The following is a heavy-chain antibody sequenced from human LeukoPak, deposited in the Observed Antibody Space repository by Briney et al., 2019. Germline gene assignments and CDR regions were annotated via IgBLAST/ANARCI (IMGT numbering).Heavy chain of an antibody. CDR2: IYSGGST. CDR1: GFTVSSNY. V-gene: IGHV3-53*01. J-gene: IGHJ4*02. D-gene: IGHD5-24*01. Sequence: GGSLRLSCAASGFTVSSNYMSWVRQAPGKGLEWVSVIYSGGSTYYADSVKGRFTISRDNSKNTLYLQMNGLRAEDTAVYYCARGRDGYNYLDYWGQGTLVTVSS. CDR3: ARGRDGYNYLDY.